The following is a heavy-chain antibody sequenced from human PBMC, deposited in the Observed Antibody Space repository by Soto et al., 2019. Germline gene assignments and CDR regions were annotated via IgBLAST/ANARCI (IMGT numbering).Heavy chain of an antibody. V-gene: IGHV3-53*04. J-gene: IGHJ4*02. D-gene: IGHD3-22*01. CDR2: IYSGGST. Sequence: GGSLRLSCAASGFTVSSNYMSWVRQAPVKGLEWVSVIYSGGSTYYADSVKGRFTISRHNSKNTLYLQMNSLRAEDTAVYYCARGRSDYDSSGYYYFDYWGQGTLVTVSS. CDR1: GFTVSSNY. CDR3: ARGRSDYDSSGYYYFDY.